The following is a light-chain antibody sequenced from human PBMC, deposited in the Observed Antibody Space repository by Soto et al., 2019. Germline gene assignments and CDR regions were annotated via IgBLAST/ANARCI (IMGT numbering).Light chain of an antibody. J-gene: IGLJ2*01. CDR1: SSDIGDDNY. CDR3: SSHTTSNTVI. Sequence: QSALTQPASVSGSPGQSITISCTGTSSDIGDDNYVSWYQQHPGKAPKLVIYDVSNRPSGVSNRFSGSKSANTASLTISGLQTEDEADYYCSSHTTSNTVIFGGGTKLTVL. V-gene: IGLV2-14*03. CDR2: DVS.